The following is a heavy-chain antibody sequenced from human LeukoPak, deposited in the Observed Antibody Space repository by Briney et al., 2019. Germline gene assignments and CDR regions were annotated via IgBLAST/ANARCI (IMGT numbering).Heavy chain of an antibody. Sequence: GGSLRLSCAASGFTFSSYAMSWVRQAPGKGLEWVSAISGSGGSTYYADSVKGRFTISRDNSKNTLYLQMNSLRAEDTAVYYCARTPGIAVAASDYWGQGTLVTVSS. V-gene: IGHV3-23*01. CDR2: ISGSGGST. CDR1: GFTFSSYA. D-gene: IGHD6-19*01. J-gene: IGHJ4*02. CDR3: ARTPGIAVAASDY.